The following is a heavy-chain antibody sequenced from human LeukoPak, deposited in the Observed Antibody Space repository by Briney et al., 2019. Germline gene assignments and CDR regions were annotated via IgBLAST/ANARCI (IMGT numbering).Heavy chain of an antibody. CDR2: INPSGGST. CDR1: GYTFTSYY. V-gene: IGHV1-46*01. D-gene: IGHD3-9*01. J-gene: IGHJ4*02. CDR3: AGERSGYFLDYFDY. Sequence: GASVKVSCKASGYTFTSYYMHWVRQAPGQGLEWMGIINPSGGSTSYAQKFQGRVTMTRDTSISTAYMELSRLRSDDTAVYYCAGERSGYFLDYFDYWGQGTLVTVSS.